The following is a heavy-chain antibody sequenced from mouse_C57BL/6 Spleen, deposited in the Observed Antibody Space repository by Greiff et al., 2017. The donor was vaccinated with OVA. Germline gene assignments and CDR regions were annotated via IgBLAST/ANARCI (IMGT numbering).Heavy chain of an antibody. D-gene: IGHD2-1*01. Sequence: QVQLQQPGAELVMPGASVKLSCKASGYTFTSYWMHWVKQRPGQGLEWIGEIDPSDSYTNYNQKFKGKSTLTVDKSSSTAYMQLSSLTSEDSAVYYCARSIYGNYVGYWGQGTTLTVSS. CDR2: IDPSDSYT. CDR3: ARSIYGNYVGY. V-gene: IGHV1-69*01. CDR1: GYTFTSYW. J-gene: IGHJ2*01.